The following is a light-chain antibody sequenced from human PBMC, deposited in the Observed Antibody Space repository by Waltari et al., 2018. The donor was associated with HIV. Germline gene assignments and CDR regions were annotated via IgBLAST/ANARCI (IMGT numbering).Light chain of an antibody. V-gene: IGLV3-21*04. J-gene: IGLJ2*01. Sequence: SYVLTQPPSVSVAPGKTARITCGGNNIGSKSVHWYQQQPGQAPLLVSYDDSDRPSGISERFSGSNSGNTATRTISRVEAGDEADYYCQVGDSSSDHVVFGGGTKLTVL. CDR2: DDS. CDR1: NIGSKS. CDR3: QVGDSSSDHVV.